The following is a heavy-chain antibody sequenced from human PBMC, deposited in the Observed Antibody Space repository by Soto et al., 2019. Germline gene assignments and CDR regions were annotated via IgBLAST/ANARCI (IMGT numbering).Heavy chain of an antibody. Sequence: WGSLRLSCAASGFTFSSYAMHWVRQAPGKGLEWVAVISYDGSNKYYADSVKGRFTISRDNSKNTLYLQMNSLRAEDTAVYYCARTYYYDSSGYYYFDYWGQGTLVTVSS. J-gene: IGHJ4*02. CDR1: GFTFSSYA. D-gene: IGHD3-22*01. CDR3: ARTYYYDSSGYYYFDY. V-gene: IGHV3-30*04. CDR2: ISYDGSNK.